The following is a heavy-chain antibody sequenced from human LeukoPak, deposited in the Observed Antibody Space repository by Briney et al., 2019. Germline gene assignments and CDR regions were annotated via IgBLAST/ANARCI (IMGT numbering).Heavy chain of an antibody. J-gene: IGHJ4*02. V-gene: IGHV3-72*01. D-gene: IGHD4-11*01. CDR3: AKDLDYTTYGYYFDY. Sequence: GGSLRLSCAASGFTFSDHYMDWVRQAPGKGLEWVGRTGNKANSFTAEYAASVRGRFTISRDDSKNSLYLQMNSLRADDTAVYYCAKDLDYTTYGYYFDYWGQGTLVTVSS. CDR2: TGNKANSFTA. CDR1: GFTFSDHY.